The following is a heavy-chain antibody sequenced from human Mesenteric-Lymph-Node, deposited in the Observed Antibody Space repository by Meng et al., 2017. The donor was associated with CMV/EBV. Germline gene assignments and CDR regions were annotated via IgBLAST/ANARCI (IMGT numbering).Heavy chain of an antibody. CDR1: GFTFSSYW. Sequence: GESLKISCAASGFTFSSYWMHWVRQAPGKGLVWVSRINSDGSTIYYADSVKGRFTISRDNAKNSLYLQMNSLRAEDTAVYYCMMVRGVTVGWGQGTLVTVSS. D-gene: IGHD3-10*01. CDR3: MMVRGVTVG. J-gene: IGHJ4*02. CDR2: INSDGSTI. V-gene: IGHV3-74*01.